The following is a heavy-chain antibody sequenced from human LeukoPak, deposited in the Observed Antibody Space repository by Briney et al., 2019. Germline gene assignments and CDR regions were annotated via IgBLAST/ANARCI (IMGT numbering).Heavy chain of an antibody. D-gene: IGHD5-12*01. CDR3: ARAIVATMPFDY. V-gene: IGHV3-53*01. CDR2: IYSGGST. J-gene: IGHJ4*02. Sequence: GGSLRLSCAASGFTVSSNYMSWVRQAPGKGLGWVSVIYSGGSTYYADSVKGRFTISRDNSKNTLYLQMNSLRAEDTAVYYCARAIVATMPFDYWGQGTLVTVSS. CDR1: GFTVSSNY.